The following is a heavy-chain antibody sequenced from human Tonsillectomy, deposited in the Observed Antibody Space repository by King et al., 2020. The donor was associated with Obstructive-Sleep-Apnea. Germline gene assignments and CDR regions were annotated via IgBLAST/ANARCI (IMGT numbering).Heavy chain of an antibody. CDR2: IYWNDDK. Sequence: TLKESGPTLVKPTQTLTLTCTFSGFSLSTSGVGVGWIRQPPGKALEWLARIYWNDDKRYSPSLKSRLTITKDTSKNQVVLTMTNMDPVDTATYYCAHSPDTAMVTSSVQNWFDPWGQGTLVTVSS. CDR3: AHSPDTAMVTSSVQNWFDP. CDR1: GFSLSTSGVG. J-gene: IGHJ5*02. D-gene: IGHD5-18*01. V-gene: IGHV2-5*01.